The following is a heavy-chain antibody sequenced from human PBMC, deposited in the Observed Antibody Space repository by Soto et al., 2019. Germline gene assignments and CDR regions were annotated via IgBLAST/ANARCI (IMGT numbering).Heavy chain of an antibody. J-gene: IGHJ4*02. CDR3: SKDLDGLQGLVDSSFCFDY. V-gene: IGHV3-30*18. CDR2: ISYDGSDK. CDR1: GVTFNSYG. Sequence: GGSLRLSCAASGVTFNSYGMHWVRQAPGKGLEWVAVISYDGSDKYYADSVKGRFTISRDNSKNTLYLQMNSLRAEDTAVYYCSKDLDGLQGLVDSSFCFDYWGQGTLVTVSS. D-gene: IGHD3-16*02.